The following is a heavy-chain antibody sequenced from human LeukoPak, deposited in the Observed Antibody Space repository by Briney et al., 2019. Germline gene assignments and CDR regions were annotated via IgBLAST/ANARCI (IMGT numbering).Heavy chain of an antibody. D-gene: IGHD2-21*01. V-gene: IGHV3-23*01. CDR3: AKRCGGDWDAFDI. Sequence: GGPLRLSCAASGFTFSSYAMSWVRQAPGKGLEWVSAISGSGGSTYYADSVKGRFTISRDNSKNTLYLQMNSLRAEDTAVYYCAKRCGGDWDAFDIWGQGTMVTVSS. CDR2: ISGSGGST. J-gene: IGHJ3*02. CDR1: GFTFSSYA.